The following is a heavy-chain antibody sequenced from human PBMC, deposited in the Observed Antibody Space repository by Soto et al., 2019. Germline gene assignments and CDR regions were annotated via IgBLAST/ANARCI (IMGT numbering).Heavy chain of an antibody. Sequence: SETLSLTCTVSGGTISRYYWSSVRQSPGKRLEWIGDMYYSGGTNYNPSLKSRVTISVDTSKNQFSLKLSSVSAAAAAVDYSARDHLRYRKDVRGQGTTVTVSS. D-gene: IGHD3-9*01. CDR1: GGTISRYY. V-gene: IGHV4-59*01. CDR2: MYYSGGT. CDR3: ARDHLRYRKDV. J-gene: IGHJ6*02.